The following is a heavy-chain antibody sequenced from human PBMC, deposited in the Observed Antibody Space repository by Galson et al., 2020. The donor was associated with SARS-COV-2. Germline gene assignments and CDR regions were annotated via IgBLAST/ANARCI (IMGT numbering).Heavy chain of an antibody. J-gene: IGHJ4*02. CDR2: ITESGGET. V-gene: IGHV3-23*01. D-gene: IGHD1-26*01. CDR3: AKEGAGRRFSFDY. Sequence: GESLKISCAASGFTFSNYAMSWVRQAPGKGLEWVSAITESGGETYYRDSVKGRFTISRDNSRNTLFLQMNSLRAEDTAIYYCAKEGAGRRFSFDYWGQGALLTVSS. CDR1: GFTFSNYA.